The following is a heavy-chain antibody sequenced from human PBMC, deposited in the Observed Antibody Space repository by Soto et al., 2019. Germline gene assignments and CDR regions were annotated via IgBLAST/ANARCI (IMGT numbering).Heavy chain of an antibody. CDR2: ISSYNNNA. Sequence: SVKVSCKASNYPFTSYGFAWVRQAPGHGLQWLGRISSYNNNADYAQEFQGRITMTTDTSTTTAVMELRSLTSDDTGVYYCARDSNPFGVVIRSPEKQKYGMDVWGQGTTVTVSS. CDR3: ARDSNPFGVVIRSPEKQKYGMDV. V-gene: IGHV1-18*01. J-gene: IGHJ6*02. CDR1: NYPFTSYG. D-gene: IGHD3-3*01.